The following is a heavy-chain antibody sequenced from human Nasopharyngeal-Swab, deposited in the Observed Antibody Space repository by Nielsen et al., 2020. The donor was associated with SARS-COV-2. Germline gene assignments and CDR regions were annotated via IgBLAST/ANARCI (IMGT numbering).Heavy chain of an antibody. V-gene: IGHV1-69*13. D-gene: IGHD3-10*01. CDR3: ARKSPGYYGWFDP. Sequence: SVKVSCKAPGGTFSSYAISWVRQAPGQGLEWMGGIIPIFGTANYAQKFQGRVTITADESTSTAYMELSSLRSEDTAVYYCARKSPGYYGWFDPWGQGTLVTVSS. CDR1: GGTFSSYA. J-gene: IGHJ5*02. CDR2: IIPIFGTA.